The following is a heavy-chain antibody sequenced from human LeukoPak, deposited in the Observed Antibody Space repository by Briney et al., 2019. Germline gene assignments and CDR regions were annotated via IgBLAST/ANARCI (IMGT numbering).Heavy chain of an antibody. Sequence: GGSLRLSCAASGFTFSSYSMYWVRQAPGKGLEWVSSISSSSSYIYYADSVKGRFTISRDNAKNSLYLQMNSLRAEDTAVYYCARDPGAVGYYFDYWGQGTLVTVSS. CDR1: GFTFSSYS. CDR3: ARDPGAVGYYFDY. V-gene: IGHV3-21*01. D-gene: IGHD1-26*01. J-gene: IGHJ4*02. CDR2: ISSSSSYI.